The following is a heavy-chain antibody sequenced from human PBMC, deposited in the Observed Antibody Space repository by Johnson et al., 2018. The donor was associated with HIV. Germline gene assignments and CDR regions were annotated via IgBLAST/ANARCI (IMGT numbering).Heavy chain of an antibody. Sequence: VQLVESGGGLVQPGGSLRLSCAASGFTFSHYWMHWVRQAPGQGLMWVSRINSDGSSTTYADSVKGRFTLSRENAKNTLYLQMNSLRAEATAVYYCARVGTIFGRDGFESWGQGTMVTVSS. CDR3: ARVGTIFGRDGFES. V-gene: IGHV3-74*01. D-gene: IGHD3-3*01. CDR1: GFTFSHYW. CDR2: INSDGSST. J-gene: IGHJ3*02.